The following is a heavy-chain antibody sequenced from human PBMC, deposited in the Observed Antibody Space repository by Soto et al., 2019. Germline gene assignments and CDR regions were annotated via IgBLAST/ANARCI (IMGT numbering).Heavy chain of an antibody. V-gene: IGHV4-34*01. CDR2: INHSGST. D-gene: IGHD3-9*01. CDR3: ARGRALRYFDWLSALTDY. J-gene: IGHJ4*02. Sequence: SETLSLTCAVYGGSFSGYYWSWIRQPPGKGLEWIGEINHSGSTNYNPSLKSRVTISVDTSKNQFSLKLSSVTAADTAVYYCARGRALRYFDWLSALTDYWGQGTLVTVSS. CDR1: GGSFSGYY.